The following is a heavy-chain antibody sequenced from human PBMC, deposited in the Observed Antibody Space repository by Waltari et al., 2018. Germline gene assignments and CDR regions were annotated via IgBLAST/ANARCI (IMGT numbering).Heavy chain of an antibody. D-gene: IGHD2-15*01. J-gene: IGHJ4*02. V-gene: IGHV4-39*07. CDR1: GGSISSSSYY. Sequence: QLQLQESGPGLVKPSETLSLTCTVSGGSISSSSYYWGWIRQPPGKGLEWIGSIYYSGGTYYNPSLKSRVTISVDTSKNQFSLKLSSVTAADTAVYYCARESVSGYCSGGSCAPADYWGQGTLVTVSS. CDR2: IYYSGGT. CDR3: ARESVSGYCSGGSCAPADY.